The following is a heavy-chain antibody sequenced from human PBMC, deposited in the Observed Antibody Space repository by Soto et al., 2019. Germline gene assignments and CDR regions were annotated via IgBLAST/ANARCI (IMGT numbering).Heavy chain of an antibody. J-gene: IGHJ4*02. D-gene: IGHD1-1*01. V-gene: IGHV4-34*01. CDR2: INHSGST. Sequence: SETLSLTCAFYGGSFSGYYWSLIRQPPGKGLEWIGEINHSGSTNYNPSLKSRVTISVDTSKNQFSLKLSSVTAADTAVYYCARGWRLERSSYFDYWGQGTLVTVSS. CDR3: ARGWRLERSSYFDY. CDR1: GGSFSGYY.